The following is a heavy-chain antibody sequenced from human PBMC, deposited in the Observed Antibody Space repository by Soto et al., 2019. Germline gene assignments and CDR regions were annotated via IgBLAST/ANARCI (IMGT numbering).Heavy chain of an antibody. Sequence: SETLSLTSPVSGGSITPGYWSWILHPPWRGKKWIGYIYYSGSTNYTPSIKSRDTISVDTSKNQFSLKLSSVTAADTAVYYCARDGSGYGSCFYEFNALRKYY. J-gene: IGHJ4*01. CDR1: GGSITPGY. D-gene: IGHD3-3*01. CDR3: ARDGSGYGSCFYEFNALRKYY. CDR2: IYYSGST. V-gene: IGHV4-59*01.